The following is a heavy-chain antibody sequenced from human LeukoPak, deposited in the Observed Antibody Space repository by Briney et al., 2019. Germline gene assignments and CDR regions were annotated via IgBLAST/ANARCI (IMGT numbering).Heavy chain of an antibody. CDR1: GGTFSSYA. Sequence: ASVKVSCKASGGTFSSYAISWVRQAPGQGLEWMGGIIPIFGTANYAQKFQGRVAITADESTSIAYMELSSLRSEDTAVYYCARAGVVVVPAAMILGGYYYGMDIWGKGTTVTVSS. CDR3: ARAGVVVVPAAMILGGYYYGMDI. J-gene: IGHJ6*04. D-gene: IGHD2-2*01. CDR2: IIPIFGTA. V-gene: IGHV1-69*13.